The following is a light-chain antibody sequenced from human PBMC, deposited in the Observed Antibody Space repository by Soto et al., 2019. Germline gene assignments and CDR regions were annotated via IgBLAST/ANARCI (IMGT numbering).Light chain of an antibody. V-gene: IGLV2-23*02. Sequence: QSALTQPVSVSVPTGQSITISCTGTSSDVGNYVLVFWYQQPPGTAPKLMIFEVTQRPSGASDRFSGSKSGNSASLSITGLQADDEADYYCSSYAGGSFYVFGTGTKVTVL. CDR2: EVT. CDR1: SSDVGNYVL. J-gene: IGLJ1*01. CDR3: SSYAGGSFYV.